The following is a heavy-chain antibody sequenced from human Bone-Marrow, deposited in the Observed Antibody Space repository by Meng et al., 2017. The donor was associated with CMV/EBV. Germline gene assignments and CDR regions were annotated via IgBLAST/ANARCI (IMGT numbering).Heavy chain of an antibody. CDR1: GLTFSSYS. Sequence: EVQLVESGGGLVKPGGSVSFSCAASGLTFSSYSMNWVRQAPGKGLEWVASISSSSSYIYYADSVKGRFTISRDNAKNSLYLQMNSLRAEDTAVYYCARGLGAAAGGNCDYWGQGTLVTVSS. J-gene: IGHJ4*02. CDR2: ISSSSSYI. V-gene: IGHV3-21*01. CDR3: ARGLGAAAGGNCDY. D-gene: IGHD6-13*01.